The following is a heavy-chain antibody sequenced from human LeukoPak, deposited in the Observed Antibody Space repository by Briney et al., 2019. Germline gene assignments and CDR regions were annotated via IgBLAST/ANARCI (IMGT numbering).Heavy chain of an antibody. J-gene: IGHJ5*02. CDR1: GGSISSGGYY. CDR3: ARGPYYYGRNWFDP. D-gene: IGHD3-10*01. V-gene: IGHV4-31*03. CDR2: IYDSGST. Sequence: PSETLSLTCTVSGGSISSGGYYWSWIRQHPGKGLEWIEYIYDSGSTYYKPSLRSRVTISVDTSKNQFSLKLSSVTAADTAVYYCARGPYYYGRNWFDPWGQGTLVTVSS.